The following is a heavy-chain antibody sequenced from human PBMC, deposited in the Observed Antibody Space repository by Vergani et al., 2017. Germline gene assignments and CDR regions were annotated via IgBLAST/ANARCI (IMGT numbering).Heavy chain of an antibody. V-gene: IGHV4-59*01. CDR2: IYYSGST. CDR3: ARNPYCGGDCYSDAFDS. D-gene: IGHD2-21*02. CDR1: GGSISSYY. Sequence: QVQLQESGPGLVKPSETLSLTCTVSGGSISSYYWSWIRQPPGKGLEWIGYIYYSGSTNYNPSLKSRVTISVDTSKNQFSLKLSSVTAADTAVYYCARNPYCGGDCYSDAFDSWGQGTMVTVSS. J-gene: IGHJ3*02.